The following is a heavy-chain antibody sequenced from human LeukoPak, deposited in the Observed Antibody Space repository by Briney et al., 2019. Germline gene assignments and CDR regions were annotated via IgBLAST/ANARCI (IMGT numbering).Heavy chain of an antibody. CDR1: GYTFTSYD. Sequence: ASVKVSCKASGYTFTSYDINWVRQATGQGLEWMGWMNPNSGNTGYAQKFQGRVTITRNTSISTAYMELSSLRSEDTAVYYCARGRAAAGQYYFDYWGQGPLVTVSS. J-gene: IGHJ4*02. CDR2: MNPNSGNT. D-gene: IGHD6-13*01. V-gene: IGHV1-8*03. CDR3: ARGRAAAGQYYFDY.